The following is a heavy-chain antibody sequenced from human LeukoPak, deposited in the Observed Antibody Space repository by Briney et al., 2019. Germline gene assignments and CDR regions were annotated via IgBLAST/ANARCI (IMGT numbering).Heavy chain of an antibody. V-gene: IGHV1-2*02. CDR1: GYTFTGYY. Sequence: PEASVKVSCKASGYTFTGYYMHWVRQAPGQGLEWMGWINPNSGGTNYAQKFQGRVTMTRDTSISTAYMDLSRLRSDDTAVYYCARAGVWDYSDSSGYHNAAFDIWGQGTMVTVSS. CDR3: ARAGVWDYSDSSGYHNAAFDI. J-gene: IGHJ3*02. D-gene: IGHD3-22*01. CDR2: INPNSGGT.